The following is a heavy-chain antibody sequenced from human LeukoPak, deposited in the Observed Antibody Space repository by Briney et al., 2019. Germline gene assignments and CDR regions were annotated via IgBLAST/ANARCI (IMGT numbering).Heavy chain of an antibody. J-gene: IGHJ5*02. CDR2: IIPIFGTA. CDR3: ARQSSIAARGEWFDP. D-gene: IGHD6-6*01. Sequence: SVKVSCKASGGTFSSYAISWVRQAPGQGLEWMGGIIPIFGTANYAQKFQGRVTITADESTSTAYMELSSLRSEDTAVYYCARQSSIAARGEWFDPWGQGTLVTVSS. CDR1: GGTFSSYA. V-gene: IGHV1-69*13.